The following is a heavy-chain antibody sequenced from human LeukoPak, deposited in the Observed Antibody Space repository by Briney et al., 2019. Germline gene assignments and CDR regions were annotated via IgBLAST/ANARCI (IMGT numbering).Heavy chain of an antibody. J-gene: IGHJ4*02. CDR3: AKSHSVAQRGYYDY. CDR1: GFSFTTYA. V-gene: IGHV3-23*01. D-gene: IGHD4-23*01. CDR2: VSDSGAET. Sequence: PGGSLRLSCAASGFSFTTYAMSWVRQAPGKGLERLSTVSDSGAETYYADSVKGRFTISRDNSWNTVYLQMYSLRADDTAVYYCAKSHSVAQRGYYDYWGQGTLVTVSS.